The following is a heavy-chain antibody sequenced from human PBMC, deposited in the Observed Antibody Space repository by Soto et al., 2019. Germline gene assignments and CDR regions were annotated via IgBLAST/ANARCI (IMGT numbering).Heavy chain of an antibody. J-gene: IGHJ4*02. V-gene: IGHV4-31*03. D-gene: IGHD3-10*01. CDR2: IYYSGST. CDR3: AGVRGINVFDY. Sequence: QVQLQESDPGLLKPSQTLSLTCTVSGGSISSGGYYWSWIRQHPGKGLEWIGYIYYSGSTYYNPSLKSRVTISIDTSKNQFSLKLSSVTAADTAVYYCAGVRGINVFDYWGQGTLVTVSS. CDR1: GGSISSGGYY.